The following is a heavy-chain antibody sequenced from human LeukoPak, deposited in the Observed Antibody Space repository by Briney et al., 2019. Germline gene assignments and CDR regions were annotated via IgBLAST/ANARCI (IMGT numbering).Heavy chain of an antibody. J-gene: IGHJ4*02. V-gene: IGHV3-23*01. Sequence: PGGSLRLSCAASGFTFSSYAMSWVRQAPGKGLDRVSTIRGIGGSTYYADSVKGRFTISRDISRNTLLLQMNNLRADDTAVHYCARTNPVYGDYDYWGQGTLVTVSS. D-gene: IGHD4-17*01. CDR1: GFTFSSYA. CDR3: ARTNPVYGDYDY. CDR2: IRGIGGST.